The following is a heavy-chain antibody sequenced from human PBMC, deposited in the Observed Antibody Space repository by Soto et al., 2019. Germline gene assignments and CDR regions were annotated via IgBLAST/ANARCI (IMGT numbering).Heavy chain of an antibody. Sequence: QVQLVQSGAEVKKPGASVKVSCKASGYTFSSYAISWVRQAPGQGLEWMGGIIPIFGTANYAQKFQGRVTITADESTSTAYMELSSLRSEDTAVYYCARDGWLRFGYYYYYGMDVWGQGTTVTVSS. CDR2: IIPIFGTA. CDR1: GYTFSSYA. V-gene: IGHV1-69*01. J-gene: IGHJ6*02. CDR3: ARDGWLRFGYYYYYGMDV. D-gene: IGHD5-12*01.